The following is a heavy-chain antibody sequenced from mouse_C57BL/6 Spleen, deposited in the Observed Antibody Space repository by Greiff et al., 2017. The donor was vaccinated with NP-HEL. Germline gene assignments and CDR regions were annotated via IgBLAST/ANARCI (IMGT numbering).Heavy chain of an antibody. CDR3: ARWGDYGFDY. Sequence: QVQLQQPGAELVKPAASVKLSCKASGYTFTSYWMQWVKQRPGQGLEWIGEIDPSDSYTNYNQKFKGKATLTVDTSSSTAYMRLSSLTSEDSAVYYCARWGDYGFDYWGQGTTLTVSS. D-gene: IGHD2-4*01. V-gene: IGHV1-50*01. CDR1: GYTFTSYW. J-gene: IGHJ2*01. CDR2: IDPSDSYT.